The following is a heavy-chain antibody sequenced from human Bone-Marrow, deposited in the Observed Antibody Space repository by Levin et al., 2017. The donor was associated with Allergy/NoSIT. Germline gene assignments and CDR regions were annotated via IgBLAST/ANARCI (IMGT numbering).Heavy chain of an antibody. J-gene: IGHJ6*02. CDR2: IYYSGST. D-gene: IGHD1-7*01. CDR3: ARDGAITGTTGSYYYAMDV. CDR1: GGSISSYY. V-gene: IGHV4-59*01. Sequence: SQTLSLTCTVSGGSISSYYWSWIRQPPGKGLEWIGYIYYSGSTTYNPSLKSRVTISVDTSKNQFSLRLSSVTAADTAVYYCARDGAITGTTGSYYYAMDVWGQGTTVTVSS.